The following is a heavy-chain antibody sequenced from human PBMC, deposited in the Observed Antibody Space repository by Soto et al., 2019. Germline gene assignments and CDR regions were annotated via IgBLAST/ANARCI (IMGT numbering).Heavy chain of an antibody. J-gene: IGHJ6*02. CDR2: LSSSGVST. V-gene: IGHV3-23*01. CDR3: AKGDLTGNXYFGMDV. CDR1: GFTFNNYA. Sequence: GGSLRLSCAASGFTFNNYAMNWVRQAPGKGLEWVSGLSSSGVSTYNTDSVKGRFTISRDDSKKMLYLQMNSLRAEDTAVYYCAKGDLTGNXYFGMDVWGPGTTVTVSS. D-gene: IGHD3-3*01.